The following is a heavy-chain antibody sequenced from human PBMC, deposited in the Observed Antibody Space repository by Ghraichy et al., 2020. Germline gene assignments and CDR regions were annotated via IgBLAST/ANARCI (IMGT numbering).Heavy chain of an antibody. D-gene: IGHD5-12*01. V-gene: IGHV3-7*05. CDR2: IQQDGSEK. J-gene: IGHJ5*02. CDR1: GFTFRSSW. CDR3: ARIRGYSGYESVGWFDP. Sequence: GESLNISCAASGFTFRSSWMSWVRQAPGKGLEWVANIQQDGSEKYYLDSVKGRFTVSRDNAKNSLYLQMNSLRAEDTALYYCARIRGYSGYESVGWFDPWGQGTLVTVSS.